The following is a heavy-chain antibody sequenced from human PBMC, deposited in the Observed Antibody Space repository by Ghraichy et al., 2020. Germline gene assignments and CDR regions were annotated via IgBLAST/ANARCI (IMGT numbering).Heavy chain of an antibody. CDR3: ARGAYCDSVSCPWSWFDP. V-gene: IGHV4-59*01. D-gene: IGHD2-2*01. J-gene: IGHJ5*02. Sequence: SETLSLTCTVSGGSISTYYWSWIRQPPGKGLEWIGYIYYRGSTNYNPSLKSRVTISVDTSKNHFSLKLSSVTAADTAVYYCARGAYCDSVSCPWSWFDPWGQGTLVTVSS. CDR2: IYYRGST. CDR1: GGSISTYY.